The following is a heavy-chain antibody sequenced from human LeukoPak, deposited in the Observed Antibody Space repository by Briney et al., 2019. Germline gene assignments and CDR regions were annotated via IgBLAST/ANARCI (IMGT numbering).Heavy chain of an antibody. V-gene: IGHV3-48*02. CDR3: ARDLHGDYSFQH. CDR1: GFTFSSYS. CDR2: ISSSSSTI. D-gene: IGHD4-17*01. Sequence: PGGSLRLSCAASGFTFSSYSLNWVRQAPGKGLEWVSYISSSSSTIYYADSVKGRFTISRDNAKNSLYLQMNSLRDEDTAVYDCARDLHGDYSFQHWGQGTLVTVSS. J-gene: IGHJ1*01.